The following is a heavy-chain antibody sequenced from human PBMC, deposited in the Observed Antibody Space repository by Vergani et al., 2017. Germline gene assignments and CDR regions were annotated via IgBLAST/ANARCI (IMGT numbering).Heavy chain of an antibody. CDR2: ISWDGGST. D-gene: IGHD6-13*01. J-gene: IGHJ4*02. Sequence: EVQLVESGGVVVQPGGSLRLSCAASGFTFDDYTMHWVRQAPGKGLEWVSLISWDGGSTYYADSVKGRFTISRDNSKNTLYLQMNSLRAEDTAVYYCARLKQQLATYYFDYWGQGTLVTVSS. CDR3: ARLKQQLATYYFDY. CDR1: GFTFDDYT. V-gene: IGHV3-43*01.